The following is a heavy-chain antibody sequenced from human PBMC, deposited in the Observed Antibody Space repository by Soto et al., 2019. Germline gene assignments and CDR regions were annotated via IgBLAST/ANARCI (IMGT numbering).Heavy chain of an antibody. J-gene: IGHJ6*04. CDR2: IYHSGST. CDR1: GGSISSSNW. V-gene: IGHV4-4*02. Sequence: QVQLQESGPGLVKPSGTLSLTCAVSGGSISSSNWWSWVRQPPGKGLAWIGEIYHSGSTNYNPSLKSRVTLAVDKSKNQFSLKLSSVTAEDTAVYYCARFQLVRGYYYYGMEVWGEGTTFTVSS. CDR3: ARFQLVRGYYYYGMEV. D-gene: IGHD6-6*01.